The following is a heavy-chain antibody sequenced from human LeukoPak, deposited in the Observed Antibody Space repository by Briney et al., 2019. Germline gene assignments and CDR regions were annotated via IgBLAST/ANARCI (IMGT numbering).Heavy chain of an antibody. CDR3: TRGTYYDFWSGYYSDY. J-gene: IGHJ4*02. D-gene: IGHD3-3*01. V-gene: IGHV4-38-2*02. Sequence: SETLSLTCSLSGHSISSNYYWGWIRQPPGKGLEWIGSISHSGSTYYNPSLKSRLTMSVDTSKNQLSLKLGSVIAADTAIYYCTRGTYYDFWSGYYSDYWGQGTLVAVSS. CDR1: GHSISSNYY. CDR2: ISHSGST.